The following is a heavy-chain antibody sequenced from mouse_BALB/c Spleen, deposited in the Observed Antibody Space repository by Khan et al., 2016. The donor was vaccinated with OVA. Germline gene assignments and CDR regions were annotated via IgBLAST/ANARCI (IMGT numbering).Heavy chain of an antibody. CDR2: IYPGDGRS. CDR3: ARNAYFGNYFDY. D-gene: IGHD2-10*01. CDR1: GYTFTNYW. Sequence: QMQLEESGAELVKPGASVKLSCKASGYTFTNYWVHWVKQRPGQGLEWIGEIYPGDGRSTYNEKFKTKATLTVDRSSSTAYMQLSSLTSEDSSVYYCARNAYFGNYFDYWGQGTTLTVSS. V-gene: IGHV1S81*02. J-gene: IGHJ2*01.